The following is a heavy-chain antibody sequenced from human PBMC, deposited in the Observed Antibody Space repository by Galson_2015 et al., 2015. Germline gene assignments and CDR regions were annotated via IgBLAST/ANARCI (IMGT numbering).Heavy chain of an antibody. V-gene: IGHV3-30*12. J-gene: IGHJ4*02. CDR1: GFTISLYG. CDR2: IQSDGNKR. CDR3: ARDGGPATGGLDCHY. D-gene: IGHD2-21*02. Sequence: SLRLSCAASGFTISLYGMHWVRQAPGKGLEWVAVIQSDGNKRYSTDSVRGRFTISRDNSKNTVSLQMDSLRVEDTAIYYCARDGGPATGGLDCHYWGQGTRVTVSS.